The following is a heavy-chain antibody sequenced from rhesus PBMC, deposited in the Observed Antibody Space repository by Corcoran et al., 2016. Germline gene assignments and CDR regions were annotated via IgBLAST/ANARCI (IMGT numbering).Heavy chain of an antibody. V-gene: IGHV4-80*01. CDR1: GASISSYW. CDR2: INGNSGST. CDR3: AREDSNYCDY. Sequence: QVQLPESGPGLVKPSATLSLSCAVSGASISSYWWSWIRQPPGKGLEWIVEINGNSGSTYNNSSLKSRVTISKDASKNQFSLRLNSVTAADTAVYYCAREDSNYCDYWGQGVLVTVSS. J-gene: IGHJ4*01. D-gene: IGHD4-23*01.